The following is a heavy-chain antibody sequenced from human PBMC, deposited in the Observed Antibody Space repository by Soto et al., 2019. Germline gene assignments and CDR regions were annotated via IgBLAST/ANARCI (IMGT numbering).Heavy chain of an antibody. Sequence: PGGSLRLSCAASGFTFASHAMNWVRQAPGKGLQWVSTITDSGGRTCYADSVKGRFTISRDNSKNTLSLQMNNLRAEDTAIYYCAKDLGSSSPNWFDPWGPGTLVTVSS. CDR2: ITDSGGRT. D-gene: IGHD6-6*01. J-gene: IGHJ5*02. CDR3: AKDLGSSSPNWFDP. V-gene: IGHV3-23*01. CDR1: GFTFASHA.